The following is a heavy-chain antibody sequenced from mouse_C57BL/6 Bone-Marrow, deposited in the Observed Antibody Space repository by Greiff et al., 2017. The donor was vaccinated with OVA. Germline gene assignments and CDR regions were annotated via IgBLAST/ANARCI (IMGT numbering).Heavy chain of an antibody. CDR1: GYTFTSYW. CDR3: ARSHYDYDAAY. V-gene: IGHV1-69*01. Sequence: VKLLESGAELVMPGASVKLSCKASGYTFTSYWMHWVKQRPGQGLEWIGEIDPSDSYTNYNQKFKGKSTLTVDKSSSTAYMQLSSLTSEDSAVYYCARSHYDYDAAYWGQGTLVTVSA. J-gene: IGHJ3*01. CDR2: IDPSDSYT. D-gene: IGHD2-4*01.